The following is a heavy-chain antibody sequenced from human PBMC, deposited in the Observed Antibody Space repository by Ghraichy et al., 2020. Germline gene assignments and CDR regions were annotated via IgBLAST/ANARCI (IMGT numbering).Heavy chain of an antibody. J-gene: IGHJ4*02. D-gene: IGHD3-10*01. Sequence: SETLSLTCTVSGGSISSGGYYWSWIRQHPGKGLEWIGYIYYSGSTYYNPSLKSRVTISVDTSKNQFSLKLSSGTAADTAVYYCARGKPSPLWFGESRSLGFDYWGQGTLVTVSS. CDR3: ARGKPSPLWFGESRSLGFDY. V-gene: IGHV4-31*03. CDR1: GGSISSGGYY. CDR2: IYYSGST.